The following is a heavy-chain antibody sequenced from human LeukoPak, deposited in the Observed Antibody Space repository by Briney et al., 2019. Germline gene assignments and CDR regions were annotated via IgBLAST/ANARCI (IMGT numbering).Heavy chain of an antibody. D-gene: IGHD2-15*01. CDR2: IFYSGSV. CDR1: GGSMTGYY. V-gene: IGHV4-59*08. J-gene: IGHJ4*02. Sequence: SETLSLTCTVSGGSMTGYYWTWIRQPPGRGLEWIGYIFYSGSVNYNPSLKSRLTISVDTSKSQFSLKLSSVSAADTAVYYCARRHQGGTLFDYWGQGTLVPVSS. CDR3: ARRHQGGTLFDY.